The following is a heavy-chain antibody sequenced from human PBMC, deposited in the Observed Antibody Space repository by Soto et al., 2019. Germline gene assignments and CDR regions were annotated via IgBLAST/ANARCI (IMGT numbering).Heavy chain of an antibody. CDR1: GVSISSSSYY. Sequence: SETLSLTCTVSGVSISSSSYYWGWIRPPPGKGLEWIGSIYYSGSTYYNPSLKSRVTISVDTSKNQFSLKLSSVTAADTAVYYCARQGGLLWFGELSYYFDYWGQGTLVTVSS. V-gene: IGHV4-39*01. CDR3: ARQGGLLWFGELSYYFDY. J-gene: IGHJ4*02. CDR2: IYYSGST. D-gene: IGHD3-10*01.